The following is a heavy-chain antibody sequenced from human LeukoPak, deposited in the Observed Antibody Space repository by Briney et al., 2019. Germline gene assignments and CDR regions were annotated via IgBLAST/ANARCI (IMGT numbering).Heavy chain of an antibody. J-gene: IGHJ4*02. Sequence: SETLSLTCTVSGGSISSYYWSWIRQPPGKGLEWIGYIYYSGSTNYNPSLKSRVTISVDTSKNQFSLKLSSVTAADTAVYYCARGVLDSSGWLGPPGAFADYWGQGTLVTVSS. V-gene: IGHV4-59*12. CDR3: ARGVLDSSGWLGPPGAFADY. CDR2: IYYSGST. D-gene: IGHD6-19*01. CDR1: GGSISSYY.